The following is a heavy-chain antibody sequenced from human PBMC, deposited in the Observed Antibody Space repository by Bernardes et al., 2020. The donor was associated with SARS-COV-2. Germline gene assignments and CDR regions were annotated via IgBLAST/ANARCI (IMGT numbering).Heavy chain of an antibody. CDR1: GCSFSGYY. D-gene: IGHD6-19*01. J-gene: IGHJ4*02. Sequence: EPLSLTCAGYGCSFSGYYLRWLRQTPGKGLEWIGVIYHSESTNYNPSLKRRVTILVDTSKNQISLKLSSVPAADTAVYYCARLRRGTVAGTYAAGWGQGTLVTVSS. CDR3: ARLRRGTVAGTYAAG. CDR2: IYHSEST. V-gene: IGHV4-34*01.